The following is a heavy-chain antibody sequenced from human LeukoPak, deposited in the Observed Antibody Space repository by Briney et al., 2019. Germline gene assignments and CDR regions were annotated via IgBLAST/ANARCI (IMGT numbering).Heavy chain of an antibody. CDR1: GGSISSSSYY. Sequence: SETLSLTCTVSGGSISSSSYYWGWIRQPPGKGLEWIGSIFYSGSTYYNPSLKSRVTISVDTSKNQFSLKLSSVTAADTAVYYCARPSYYYDSSGPGAAFDIWGQGTMVTVSS. CDR3: ARPSYYYDSSGPGAAFDI. D-gene: IGHD3-22*01. CDR2: IFYSGST. V-gene: IGHV4-39*01. J-gene: IGHJ3*02.